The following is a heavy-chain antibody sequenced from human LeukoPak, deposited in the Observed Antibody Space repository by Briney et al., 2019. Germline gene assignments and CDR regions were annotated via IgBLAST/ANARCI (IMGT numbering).Heavy chain of an antibody. J-gene: IGHJ5*02. D-gene: IGHD6-13*01. V-gene: IGHV4-4*07. Sequence: PSETLSLTCTVSGGSISSYYWSWIRQPAGKGLEWIGRIYTSGSTNYNPSLKSRVTMSVDTSKNQFSLKLSSVTAADTAVYYCARDHSSSWYGSWFDPWGQGTLVTVSS. CDR1: GGSISSYY. CDR2: IYTSGST. CDR3: ARDHSSSWYGSWFDP.